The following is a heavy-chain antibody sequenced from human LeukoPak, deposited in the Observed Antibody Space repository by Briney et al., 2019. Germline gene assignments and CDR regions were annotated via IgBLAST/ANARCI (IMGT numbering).Heavy chain of an antibody. CDR2: INHSGST. CDR3: ARKGVVVPSNWFDP. D-gene: IGHD2-2*01. V-gene: IGHV4-34*01. Sequence: PSETLSLTCAVYGGSFSGYYWSWIRQPPGKGLEWIGEINHSGSTNYNPSLESRVTISVDTSKNQFSLKLSSVTAADTAVYYCARKGVVVPSNWFDPWGQGTLVTVSS. J-gene: IGHJ5*02. CDR1: GGSFSGYY.